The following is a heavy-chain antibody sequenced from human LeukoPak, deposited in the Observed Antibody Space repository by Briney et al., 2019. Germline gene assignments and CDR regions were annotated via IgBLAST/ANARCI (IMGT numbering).Heavy chain of an antibody. Sequence: PGGSLRLSCAASGFTFSSYWMSWVRQAPGKGLEWVANIKQDGSEKYYVDSVKGRFTISRDNSKNTLYLQMNSLRAEDTAVYYCAKVPPLGPGIAAAGTGGCFDYWGQGTLVTVSS. CDR3: AKVPPLGPGIAAAGTGGCFDY. CDR2: IKQDGSEK. D-gene: IGHD6-13*01. J-gene: IGHJ4*02. V-gene: IGHV3-7*01. CDR1: GFTFSSYW.